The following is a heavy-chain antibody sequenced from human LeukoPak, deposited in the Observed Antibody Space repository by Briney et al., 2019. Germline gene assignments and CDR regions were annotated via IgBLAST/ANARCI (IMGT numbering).Heavy chain of an antibody. CDR3: AKGVAAAGSDY. D-gene: IGHD6-13*01. CDR1: GFTFDDYA. Sequence: GGSLRLYCAASGFTFDDYAMHWVRQAPGKGLEWGSGISWNSGSIGYADSVKGRFTISRDNAKNSLYLQMNSLRAEDTALYYCAKGVAAAGSDYWGQGTLVTVSS. V-gene: IGHV3-9*01. CDR2: ISWNSGSI. J-gene: IGHJ4*02.